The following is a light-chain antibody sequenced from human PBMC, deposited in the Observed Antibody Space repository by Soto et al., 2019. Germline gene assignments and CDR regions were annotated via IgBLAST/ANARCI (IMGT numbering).Light chain of an antibody. CDR1: QGIRTE. Sequence: SSLSASVGDRVTITCRASQGIRTELSWYQQKPGKAPNLLIYSASTVQTGVPSRFSGSGSGTDFTLTISSLQPEDFATYFCQQYNTYPLTFGQGTKVDIK. V-gene: IGKV1-6*01. CDR2: SAS. J-gene: IGKJ1*01. CDR3: QQYNTYPLT.